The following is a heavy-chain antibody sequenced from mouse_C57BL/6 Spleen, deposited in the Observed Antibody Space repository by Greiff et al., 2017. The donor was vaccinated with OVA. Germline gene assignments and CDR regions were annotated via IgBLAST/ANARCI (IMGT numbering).Heavy chain of an antibody. D-gene: IGHD2-1*01. CDR1: GFTFSDFY. CDR2: SRNKANDYTT. CDR3: ARVPGNFYWYFDV. J-gene: IGHJ1*03. Sequence: EVKLVESGGGLVQSGRSLRLSCATSGFTFSDFYMEWVRQAPGKGLEWIAASRNKANDYTTEYSASVKGRFIVSRDTSQSILYLQMNALRAEDTAIYYCARVPGNFYWYFDVWGTGTTVTVSS. V-gene: IGHV7-1*01.